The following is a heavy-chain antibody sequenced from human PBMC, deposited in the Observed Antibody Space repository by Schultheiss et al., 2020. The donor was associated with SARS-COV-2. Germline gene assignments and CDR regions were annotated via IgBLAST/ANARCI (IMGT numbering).Heavy chain of an antibody. D-gene: IGHD3-16*01. V-gene: IGHV3-66*02. CDR2: IYSGGST. Sequence: GESLKISCAASGFTVSSNYMSWVRQAPGKGLEWVSVIYSGGSTYYADSVKGRFTISRDNSKNTLYLQMNSLRAEDTAVYYCARAEPLMGYYMDVWGKGTTVTVSS. J-gene: IGHJ6*03. CDR1: GFTVSSNY. CDR3: ARAEPLMGYYMDV.